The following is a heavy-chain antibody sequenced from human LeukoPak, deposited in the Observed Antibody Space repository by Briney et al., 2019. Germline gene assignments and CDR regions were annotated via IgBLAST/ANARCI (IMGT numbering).Heavy chain of an antibody. V-gene: IGHV3-30*02. CDR1: GFTFSSYD. D-gene: IGHD2-2*01. J-gene: IGHJ4*02. Sequence: GGSLRLSCAASGFTFSSYDMHWVRQAPGKGLEWVTFIRYDGSNKYYADSVKGRFTISRDNSKNTLYLQMNSLRAEDTAVYYCATLRLPAATTKAFDYWGQGTLVTVSS. CDR3: ATLRLPAATTKAFDY. CDR2: IRYDGSNK.